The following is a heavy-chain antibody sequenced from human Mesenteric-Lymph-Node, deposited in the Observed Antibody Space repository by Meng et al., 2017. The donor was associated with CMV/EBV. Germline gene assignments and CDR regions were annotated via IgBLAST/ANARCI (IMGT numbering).Heavy chain of an antibody. Sequence: GESLKISCVASGFTFSSYEMNWVRQAPGKGLEWVANIKQDGSEKNYVDSVKGRFSVSRDNAKNSLYLQMDTLRAEDTAVYYCAREILEVAYSMDVWGQGTKVTVSS. D-gene: IGHD2-15*01. J-gene: IGHJ6*02. CDR2: IKQDGSEK. CDR3: AREILEVAYSMDV. V-gene: IGHV3-7*01. CDR1: GFTFSSYE.